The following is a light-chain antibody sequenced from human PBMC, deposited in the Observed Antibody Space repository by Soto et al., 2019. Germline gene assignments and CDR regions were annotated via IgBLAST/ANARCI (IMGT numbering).Light chain of an antibody. V-gene: IGLV2-11*01. CDR2: YVS. CDR1: SSDV. CDR3: CSSAGGFTWV. J-gene: IGLJ3*02. Sequence: QSALTQPRSVSGSPGQSVTISCTGTSSDVVSWYQQHPGKAPKLIIHYVSQRPSGVPDRFSGSKSGNTASLTISGLQAEEEGDYYCCSSAGGFTWVFGGGTKLTVL.